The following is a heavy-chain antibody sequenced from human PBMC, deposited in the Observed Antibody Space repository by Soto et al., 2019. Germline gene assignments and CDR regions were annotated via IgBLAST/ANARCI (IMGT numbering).Heavy chain of an antibody. CDR3: ARTIFGVSPPVY. CDR2: IWYDGSNK. V-gene: IGHV3-33*01. D-gene: IGHD3-3*01. J-gene: IGHJ4*02. Sequence: GGSLRLSCAASGFTFSSYGMHWVRQAPGKGLEWVAVIWYDGSNKYYADSVKGRFTISRDNSKNTLYLQMNSLRAEDTAVYYCARTIFGVSPPVYWGQGTLVTVSS. CDR1: GFTFSSYG.